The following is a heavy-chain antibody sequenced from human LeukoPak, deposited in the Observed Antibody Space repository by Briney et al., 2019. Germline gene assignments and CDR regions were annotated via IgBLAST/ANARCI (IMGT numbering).Heavy chain of an antibody. J-gene: IGHJ3*02. CDR1: GGSFSGYY. CDR3: ARGLTMSHDAFDI. Sequence: SETLSLTCAVYGGSFSGYYWRWIRQPPGKGPEWIGEINHSGSTNYNPSLKSRVTISVDTSKNQFSLKLSSVTAADTAVYYCARGLTMSHDAFDIWGQGTMVTVSS. V-gene: IGHV4-34*01. D-gene: IGHD3-10*02. CDR2: INHSGST.